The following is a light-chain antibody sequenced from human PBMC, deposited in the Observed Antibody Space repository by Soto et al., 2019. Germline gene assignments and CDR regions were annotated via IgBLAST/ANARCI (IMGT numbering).Light chain of an antibody. Sequence: EILMTQSPVTLSVSPGESATLSCRASQSVSINFAWYQQKPGQAPRLLMYGESSRATGIPARFSGSGSGTEFSLTISSLQSEDFAVYYCQQYNNWPPAFGGGTKVEIK. J-gene: IGKJ4*01. V-gene: IGKV3D-15*01. CDR1: QSVSIN. CDR3: QQYNNWPPA. CDR2: GES.